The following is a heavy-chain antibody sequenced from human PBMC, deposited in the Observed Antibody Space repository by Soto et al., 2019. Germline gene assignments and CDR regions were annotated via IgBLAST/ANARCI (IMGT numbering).Heavy chain of an antibody. CDR2: ISAYNGNT. Sequence: ASVKVSCKASGYTFTSYGISWVRQAPGQGLEWMGWISAYNGNTNYAQKLQGRVTMTTDTSTSTAYMELRSLRSDDTAVYYCARGDRLRVSGIDYRDNYYFYYGMDVWGQGTTVNVS. D-gene: IGHD1-26*01. CDR3: ARGDRLRVSGIDYRDNYYFYYGMDV. V-gene: IGHV1-18*01. CDR1: GYTFTSYG. J-gene: IGHJ6*02.